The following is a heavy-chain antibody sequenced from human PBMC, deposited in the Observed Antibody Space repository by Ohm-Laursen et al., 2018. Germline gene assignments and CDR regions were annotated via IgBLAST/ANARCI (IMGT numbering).Heavy chain of an antibody. CDR2: IYTTGGT. CDR1: GGSISNYY. D-gene: IGHD1-26*01. Sequence: TLSLTCTVSGGSISNYYWSWIRQPAGKGLEWIGRIYTTGGTNYNPSLRSRVTMSIDTSKSQFSVKLSSVTAADTAVYYCARRANSAFPYYLDYWGQGTLVTVSS. V-gene: IGHV4-4*07. J-gene: IGHJ4*02. CDR3: ARRANSAFPYYLDY.